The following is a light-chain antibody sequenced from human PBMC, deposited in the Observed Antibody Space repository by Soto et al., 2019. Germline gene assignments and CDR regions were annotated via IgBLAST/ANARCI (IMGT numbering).Light chain of an antibody. Sequence: EIVLTQSPATLSLSPGERATLSCRASPSVSSYLAWYQQKPGQAPRLLIYDASNRATGIPARFSGSGSGTDFTLTISSLEPEDFAVYYCQQRSNWEFTFGQGTRLEIK. CDR3: QQRSNWEFT. CDR2: DAS. CDR1: PSVSSY. V-gene: IGKV3-11*01. J-gene: IGKJ5*01.